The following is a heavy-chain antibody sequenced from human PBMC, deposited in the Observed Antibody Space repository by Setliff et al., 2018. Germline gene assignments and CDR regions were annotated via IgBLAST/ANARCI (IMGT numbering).Heavy chain of an antibody. CDR3: AKDSARGWYGALDS. CDR1: GFTFSNYA. J-gene: IGHJ4*02. D-gene: IGHD6-19*01. V-gene: IGHV3-23*01. CDR2: IHGNGGAT. Sequence: PGGSLRLSCAASGFTFSNYAMTWVRQAPGKGLEWASAIHGNGGATYYADSVKGRFSISRDNPKNMVYLQMSSLRAEDTGVYYCAKDSARGWYGALDSWGQGAPVTVSS.